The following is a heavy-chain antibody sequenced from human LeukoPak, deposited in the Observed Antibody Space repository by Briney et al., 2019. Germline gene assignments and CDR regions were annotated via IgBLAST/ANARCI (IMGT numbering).Heavy chain of an antibody. CDR2: IYYTGTT. D-gene: IGHD4-17*01. V-gene: IGHV4-59*01. Sequence: PSETLSLTYTVSGGSISSYYWSWIRQPPGKGLQWIGYIYYTGTTNYNPSLKSRVTISVDASKNQFSLKLSSLTAADTAVYYCARGTTTVTTANWFDPWGQGTLVTVSS. J-gene: IGHJ5*02. CDR1: GGSISSYY. CDR3: ARGTTTVTTANWFDP.